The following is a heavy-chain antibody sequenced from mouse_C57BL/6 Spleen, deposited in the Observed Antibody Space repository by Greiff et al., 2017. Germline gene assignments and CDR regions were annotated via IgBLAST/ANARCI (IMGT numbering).Heavy chain of an antibody. CDR3: AYSNPDYYAMDY. D-gene: IGHD2-5*01. V-gene: IGHV1-59*01. Sequence: QVHVKQPGAELVRPGTSVKLSCKASGYTFTSYWMHWVKQRPGQGLEWIGVIDPSDSYTNYNQKFKGKATLTVDTSSSTAYMQLSSLTSEDSAVYDCAYSNPDYYAMDYWGQGTSVTVSS. CDR2: IDPSDSYT. J-gene: IGHJ4*01. CDR1: GYTFTSYW.